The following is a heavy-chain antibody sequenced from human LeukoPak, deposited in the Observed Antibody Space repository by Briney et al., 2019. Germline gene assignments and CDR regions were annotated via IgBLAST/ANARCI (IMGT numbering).Heavy chain of an antibody. J-gene: IGHJ4*02. CDR1: GFPFRTYS. CDR2: ISTTTSAI. Sequence: GSPGLPCSASGFPFRTYSMKWGRQAPGEGVEGVSYISTTTSAIYYADSVKGRFTVSRDNAKSSLYLQMNSLRADDTAVYYCARAPYGERGGSDYWGQGTLVTVSS. CDR3: ARAPYGERGGSDY. V-gene: IGHV3-48*01. D-gene: IGHD4-17*01.